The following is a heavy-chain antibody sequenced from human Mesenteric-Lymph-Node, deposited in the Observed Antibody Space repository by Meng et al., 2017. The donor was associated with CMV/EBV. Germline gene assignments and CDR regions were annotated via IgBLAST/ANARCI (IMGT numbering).Heavy chain of an antibody. J-gene: IGHJ4*02. V-gene: IGHV3-21*01. Sequence: GESLKISCAASGFTFSSYSMNWVRQAPGKGPEWVSSISSSSSYIYYADSVKGRFTISRGNAKNSLYLQMNSLRAEDTAVYYCARESPYCTNGVCPRRNAPDYWGQGTLVTVSS. CDR1: GFTFSSYS. D-gene: IGHD2-8*01. CDR3: ARESPYCTNGVCPRRNAPDY. CDR2: ISSSSSYI.